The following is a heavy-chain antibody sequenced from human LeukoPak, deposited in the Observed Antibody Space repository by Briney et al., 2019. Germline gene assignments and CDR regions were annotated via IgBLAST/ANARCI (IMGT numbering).Heavy chain of an antibody. CDR3: ARELYDDGESWFDP. Sequence: PGGSLRLSCAASGFTFSSFWMTWVRQAPGKGPEWVTFISYDGNDKKYGASVKGRFTVSRDNLKNFLYLQMNSLRVEDTAMYYCARELYDDGESWFDPWGQGTLVTVSS. CDR1: GFTFSSFW. V-gene: IGHV3-30*03. CDR2: ISYDGNDK. D-gene: IGHD4-17*01. J-gene: IGHJ5*02.